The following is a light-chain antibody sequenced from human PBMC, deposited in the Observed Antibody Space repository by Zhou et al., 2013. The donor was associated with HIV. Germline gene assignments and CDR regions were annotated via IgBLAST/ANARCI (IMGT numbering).Light chain of an antibody. CDR2: GAS. Sequence: DIQLTQSPSFLSASVGDRVTITCRASQGISSFLAWYQQKPGKAPELLIYGASTLQSGVPSRFSGSGSGTEFTLTISSLQPQDFATYYCQHLNTYPLTFG. V-gene: IGKV1-9*01. CDR3: QHLNTYPLT. J-gene: IGKJ3*01. CDR1: QGISSF.